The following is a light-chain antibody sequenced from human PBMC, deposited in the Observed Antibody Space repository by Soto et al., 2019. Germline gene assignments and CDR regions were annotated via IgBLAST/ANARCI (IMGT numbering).Light chain of an antibody. J-gene: IGKJ2*01. CDR3: QQLRASPYT. CDR1: RGVSSTY. Sequence: EIVLTQSPATLTLSPGERATLSCRASRGVSSTYLAWYQHKPGQAPRLLIFGASTRATGVPDRFSGSGSGPDFILTISRVEPEDFAVYYCQQLRASPYTFGQGTKLEIK. V-gene: IGKV3-20*01. CDR2: GAS.